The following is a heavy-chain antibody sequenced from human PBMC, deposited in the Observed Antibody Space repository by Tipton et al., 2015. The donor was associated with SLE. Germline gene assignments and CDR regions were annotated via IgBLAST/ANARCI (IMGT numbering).Heavy chain of an antibody. Sequence: TLSLTCTVSGGSISSGVYYWSWIRQHPGKGLEWIGEINHSGSTNYNPSLKSRVTISVDTSKNQFSLKLSSVTAADTAVYYCARTQYTFGGVIAPFDYWGQGTLVTVSS. J-gene: IGHJ4*02. CDR1: GGSISSGVYY. CDR3: ARTQYTFGGVIAPFDY. D-gene: IGHD3-16*02. CDR2: INHSGST. V-gene: IGHV4-31*03.